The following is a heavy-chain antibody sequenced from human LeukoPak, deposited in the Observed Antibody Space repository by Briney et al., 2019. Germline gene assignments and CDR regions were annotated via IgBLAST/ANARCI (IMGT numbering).Heavy chain of an antibody. D-gene: IGHD3-10*01. J-gene: IGHJ4*02. CDR2: IIPILGIA. V-gene: IGHV1-69*02. CDR3: ARARRGSGSYSDY. CDR1: GGTFSSYT. Sequence: WASVKVSCKASGGTFSSYTISWVRQAPGQGLEWMGRIIPILGIANYAQKFQGRVTITADKSTSTAYMELSSLRSEDTAVYYCARARRGSGSYSDYWGQGTLVTVSS.